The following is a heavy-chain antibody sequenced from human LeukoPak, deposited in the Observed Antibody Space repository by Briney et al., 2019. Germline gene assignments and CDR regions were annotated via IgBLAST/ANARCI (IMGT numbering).Heavy chain of an antibody. D-gene: IGHD6-19*01. CDR1: GSSISSYY. V-gene: IGHV4-59*01. CDR3: ARGGSGPYPRLDY. CDR2: IFYSGST. Sequence: SETLSLTCTVSGSSISSYYWSWIRQSPGKGLEWIGYIFYSGSTNYSPSLKSRVTISVDTSKNQFSLKLSSVTAADTAVYYCARGGSGPYPRLDYWGQGSLVTVSS. J-gene: IGHJ4*02.